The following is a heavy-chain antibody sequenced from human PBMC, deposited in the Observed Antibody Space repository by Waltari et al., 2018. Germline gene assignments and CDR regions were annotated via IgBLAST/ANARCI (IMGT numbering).Heavy chain of an antibody. D-gene: IGHD3-3*01. V-gene: IGHV4-4*07. CDR2: IYTSGST. CDR1: GGSISSYY. J-gene: IGHJ4*02. CDR3: AREGITIFGVAKGFDY. Sequence: QVQLQESGPGLVKPSETLSLTCTVSGGSISSYYWSWIRQPAGKGLEWIGRIYTSGSTNHNPSLKSRVTMSVDTSKNQFSLKLSSVTAADTAVYYCAREGITIFGVAKGFDYWGQGTLVTVSS.